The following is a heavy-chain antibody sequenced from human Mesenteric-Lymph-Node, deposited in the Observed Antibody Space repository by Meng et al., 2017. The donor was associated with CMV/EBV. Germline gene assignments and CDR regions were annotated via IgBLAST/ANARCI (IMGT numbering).Heavy chain of an antibody. J-gene: IGHJ6*02. D-gene: IGHD2-8*01. V-gene: IGHV3-23*03. CDR3: AKGLTGSFYYYYGMDV. CDR2: IYSGGSST. CDR1: GFTFSDYY. Sequence: GESLKISCAASGFTFSDYYMSWVRQAPGKGLEWVSVIYSGGSSTYYADSVKGRFTISRDNSKNTLSLQMNSLRAEDTAVYYCAKGLTGSFYYYYGMDVWGQGTTVTVSS.